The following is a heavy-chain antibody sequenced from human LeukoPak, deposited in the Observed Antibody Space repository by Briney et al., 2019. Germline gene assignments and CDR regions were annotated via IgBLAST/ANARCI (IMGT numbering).Heavy chain of an antibody. D-gene: IGHD4-23*01. CDR1: GGTFNNYA. J-gene: IGHJ4*02. V-gene: IGHV1-69*04. Sequence: GASVKVSCKASGGTFNNYALSWVRQAPGQGLEWMGRIVPFLRITNYAQKFQGRVTITVDKSTSTAYMELSSLRSEDTAVYYCARDYGGNSDAFDIWGQGTLVTVSS. CDR3: ARDYGGNSDAFDI. CDR2: IVPFLRIT.